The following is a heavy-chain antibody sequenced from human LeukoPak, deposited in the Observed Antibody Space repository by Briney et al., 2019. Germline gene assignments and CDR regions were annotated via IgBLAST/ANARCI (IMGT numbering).Heavy chain of an antibody. CDR2: IYSGGST. Sequence: GGSLRLSCAASGFTVSSNYMTWVRQAPGKGLEWVSVIYSGGSTYYADSVKGRFTISKDNSKNTLYLQMNSLRAEDTAVYYCARITTGTIDYWGQGTLVTVSS. J-gene: IGHJ4*02. V-gene: IGHV3-53*01. D-gene: IGHD1-1*01. CDR1: GFTVSSNY. CDR3: ARITTGTIDY.